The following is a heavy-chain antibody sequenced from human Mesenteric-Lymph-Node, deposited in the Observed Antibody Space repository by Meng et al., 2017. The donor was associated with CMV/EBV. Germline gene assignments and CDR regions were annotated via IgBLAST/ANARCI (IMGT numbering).Heavy chain of an antibody. CDR3: ARTPEGVVTYYYGMDV. Sequence: SVKVSCKASGGTFSSYTISWVRQAPGQGLEWMGRIIPILGIANYAQKFQGRVTITADKSTSTAYMELSSLRSEDTAVYYCARTPEGVVTYYYGMDVWGQGTTVTVSS. D-gene: IGHD4-23*01. CDR1: GGTFSSYT. CDR2: IIPILGIA. V-gene: IGHV1-69*02. J-gene: IGHJ6*02.